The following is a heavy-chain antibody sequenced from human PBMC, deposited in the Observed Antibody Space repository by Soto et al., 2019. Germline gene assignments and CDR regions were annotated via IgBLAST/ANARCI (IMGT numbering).Heavy chain of an antibody. Sequence: PSETLSLTCAVYGGSFSGYYWSWIRQPPGKGLEWIGEINHSGSTNYNPSLKSRVTISVDTSKNQFSLKLSSVTAADTAVYYCARGRIGVVPAALIYYFDYWGQGTLVTVSS. D-gene: IGHD2-2*01. J-gene: IGHJ4*02. CDR1: GGSFSGYY. CDR3: ARGRIGVVPAALIYYFDY. V-gene: IGHV4-34*01. CDR2: INHSGST.